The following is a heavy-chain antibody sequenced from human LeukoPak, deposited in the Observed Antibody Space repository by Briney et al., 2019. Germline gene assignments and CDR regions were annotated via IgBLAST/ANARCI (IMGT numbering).Heavy chain of an antibody. CDR3: ARESGELLRNWFDP. CDR1: GFTFSSYE. J-gene: IGHJ5*02. CDR2: ISSSGSTI. Sequence: QSGGSLRLSCAASGFTFSSYEMNWVRQAPGKGLEWVSYISSSGSTIYYADSVKGRFTISRDNAKNSLYLQVNSLRAEDTAVYYCARESGELLRNWFDPWGQGTLVTVSS. D-gene: IGHD1-26*01. V-gene: IGHV3-48*03.